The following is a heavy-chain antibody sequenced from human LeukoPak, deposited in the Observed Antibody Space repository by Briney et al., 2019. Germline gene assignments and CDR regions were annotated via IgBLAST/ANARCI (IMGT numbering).Heavy chain of an antibody. D-gene: IGHD6-6*01. J-gene: IGHJ4*02. CDR2: IWYGGSNK. V-gene: IGHV3-33*08. Sequence: GGSLRLSCAASGFTFSSYGMHWVRQAPGKGLEWVAVIWYGGSNKYYADSVKGRFTISRDNSKNTLYLQMNSLRAEDTAEYYCARGRYSSSYFLDYWGQGTLVTVSS. CDR3: ARGRYSSSYFLDY. CDR1: GFTFSSYG.